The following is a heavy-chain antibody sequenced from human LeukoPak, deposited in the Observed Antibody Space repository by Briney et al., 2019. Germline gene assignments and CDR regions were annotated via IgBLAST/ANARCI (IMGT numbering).Heavy chain of an antibody. V-gene: IGHV1-69*11. CDR3: ARDLAPSGSYPDY. D-gene: IGHD1-26*01. Sequence: SVKVSCKASGGTFSSYAISWVRQAPGQGLEWMGRIIPILGTANYAQKFQGRVTITTDESTSTAYMELSSLRSEDTAVYYCARDLAPSGSYPDYWGQGTLVTVSS. J-gene: IGHJ4*02. CDR1: GGTFSSYA. CDR2: IIPILGTA.